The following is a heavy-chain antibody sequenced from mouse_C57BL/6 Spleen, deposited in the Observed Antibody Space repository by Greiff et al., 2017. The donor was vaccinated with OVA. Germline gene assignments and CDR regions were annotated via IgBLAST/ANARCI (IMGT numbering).Heavy chain of an antibody. J-gene: IGHJ2*01. V-gene: IGHV1-69*01. CDR2: IDPSDSYT. CDR1: GYTFTSYW. D-gene: IGHD2-1*01. Sequence: QVQLQQSGAELVMPGASVKLSCKASGYTFTSYWMHWVKQRPGQGLEWIGEIDPSDSYTNYNQKFKGKSTLTVDKSSSTAYMQLSSLTSEDSAVYYCARKGTSTMVYYFDYWGQGTTLTVSS. CDR3: ARKGTSTMVYYFDY.